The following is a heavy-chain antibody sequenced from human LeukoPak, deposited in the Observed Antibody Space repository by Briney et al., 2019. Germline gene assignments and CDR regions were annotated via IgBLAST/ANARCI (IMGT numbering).Heavy chain of an antibody. CDR3: ATQENSNFDY. CDR2: IKQGGSEK. V-gene: IGHV3-7*01. CDR1: RFTFSSFW. D-gene: IGHD4-11*01. J-gene: IGHJ4*02. Sequence: AGSLRLSCAASRFTFSSFWMTWVRQAPGKGLEWVALIKQGGSEKYYVYSVRGRFTISRDNAKNSLYLQMNSLRAEDTAVYYCATQENSNFDYWGRGTLVTVSS.